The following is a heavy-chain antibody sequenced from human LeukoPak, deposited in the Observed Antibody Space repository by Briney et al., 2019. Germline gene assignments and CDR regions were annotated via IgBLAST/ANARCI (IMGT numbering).Heavy chain of an antibody. J-gene: IGHJ5*02. Sequence: ASVKVSCKASGGTFSSYAISWVRQAPGQGLEWMGWMNPNSGNTGYAQKFQGRVTITRNTSISTAYMELSSLRSEDTAVYYCARGDLNWFDPWGQGTLVTVSS. CDR3: ARGDLNWFDP. V-gene: IGHV1-8*03. CDR1: GGTFSSYA. CDR2: MNPNSGNT.